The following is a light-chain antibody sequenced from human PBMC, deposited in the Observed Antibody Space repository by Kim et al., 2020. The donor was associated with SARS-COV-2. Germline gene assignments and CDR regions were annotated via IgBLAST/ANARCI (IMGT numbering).Light chain of an antibody. Sequence: QSALTQPRSVSGSPGQSVTISCTGTSSDVGGYNYVSWYQQHPGKAPKLMIYDVSKRPSGVPDRFSGPKSGNTASLTISGLQAEDEADYYCCSYAGSYTGVVFGGGTQLTVL. CDR1: SSDVGGYNY. V-gene: IGLV2-11*01. J-gene: IGLJ2*01. CDR2: DVS. CDR3: CSYAGSYTGVV.